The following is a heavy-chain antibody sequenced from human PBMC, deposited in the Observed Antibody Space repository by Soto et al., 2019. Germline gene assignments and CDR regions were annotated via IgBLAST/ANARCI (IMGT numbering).Heavy chain of an antibody. CDR3: AKVFYYYDSSGYYYFDY. CDR1: GFTFSSYA. Sequence: RLSCAASGFTFSSYAVSWVRQAPGKGPEWISSISGSGSTIYYADSVKGRFTISRDNSKNTLYLQMSSLRAEDTAVYYCAKVFYYYDSSGYYYFDYWGQGNLVTVAS. D-gene: IGHD3-22*01. V-gene: IGHV3-23*01. CDR2: ISGSGSTI. J-gene: IGHJ4*02.